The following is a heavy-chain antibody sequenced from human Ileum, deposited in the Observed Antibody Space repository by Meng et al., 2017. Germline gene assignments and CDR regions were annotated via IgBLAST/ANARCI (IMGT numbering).Heavy chain of an antibody. V-gene: IGHV4-39*07. CDR1: GACIRGGDYH. CDR2: IYYSGST. Sequence: LRATISLAVPVFGACIRGGDYHWCWIRQPPGKGLEWIGSIYYSGSTYYNPSLKSRVTISVDTSKNQFSLKLSSVTAADTAVYYCARDYFGSYLYFDLWGRGTLVTVSS. CDR3: ARDYFGSYLYFDL. J-gene: IGHJ2*01. D-gene: IGHD3-10*01.